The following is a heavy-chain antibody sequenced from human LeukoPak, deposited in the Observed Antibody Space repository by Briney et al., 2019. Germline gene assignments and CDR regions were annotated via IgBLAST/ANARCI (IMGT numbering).Heavy chain of an antibody. J-gene: IGHJ4*02. D-gene: IGHD3-16*02. CDR2: MNPNSGNT. CDR1: GYTFTSYD. CDR3: ARGLFIASFDY. Sequence: ASVKVSCKASGYTFTSYDINWERLATGQGLEWMGWMNPNSGNTGYAQKFQGRVTITRNTSISTAYMELSSLRSEDTAVYYCARGLFIASFDYWGQGTLVTVSS. V-gene: IGHV1-8*03.